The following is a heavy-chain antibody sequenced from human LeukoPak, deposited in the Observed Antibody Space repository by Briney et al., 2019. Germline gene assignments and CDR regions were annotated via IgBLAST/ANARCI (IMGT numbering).Heavy chain of an antibody. V-gene: IGHV1-2*06. CDR1: GYTFTGYY. D-gene: IGHD5-18*01. Sequence: ASVKVSCKASGYTFTGYYMHWVRQAPGQGLEWMGRINPNSGGTNYAQKFQGRVTMTRDTSISTAYMELSRLRSDDTAAYYCARIAVDTAMVTDYWGQGTLVTVSS. CDR2: INPNSGGT. CDR3: ARIAVDTAMVTDY. J-gene: IGHJ4*02.